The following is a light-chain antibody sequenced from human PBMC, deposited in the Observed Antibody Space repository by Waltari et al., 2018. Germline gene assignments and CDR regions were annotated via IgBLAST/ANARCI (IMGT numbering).Light chain of an antibody. V-gene: IGKV2-30*01. J-gene: IGKJ1*01. CDR1: QSLVASDGNTY. CDR2: RVS. CDR3: MQGSHWPWT. Sequence: DVVMTQSPLSLPVTLGQSASISCRSSQSLVASDGNTYFNWFQQRPGQSPRRLFYRVSKRDSWVPDRFSGSGSGADFTLRITRVEAEDVGVYYCMQGSHWPWTFGQGTKVEIK.